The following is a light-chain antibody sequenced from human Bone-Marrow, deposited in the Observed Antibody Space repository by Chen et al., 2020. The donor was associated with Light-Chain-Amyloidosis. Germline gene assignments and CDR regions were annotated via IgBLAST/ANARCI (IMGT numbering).Light chain of an antibody. Sequence: SYELTQPPSVPLSPAQTARITCSGDDLPTKYAYWYQRKPGQAPVLVIHRDTERPSGTSERFSGSSSGTTATLTISGVQAEDEADYHCQSADSSGTYEVIFGGGTKLTVL. J-gene: IGLJ2*01. V-gene: IGLV3-25*03. CDR1: DLPTKY. CDR2: RDT. CDR3: QSADSSGTYEVI.